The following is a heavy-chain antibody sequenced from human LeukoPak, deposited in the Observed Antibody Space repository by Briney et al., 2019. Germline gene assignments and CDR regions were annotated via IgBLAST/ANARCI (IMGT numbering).Heavy chain of an antibody. D-gene: IGHD2-15*01. V-gene: IGHV5-51*01. CDR2: IYPDDSDT. CDR1: GYNFAAYW. CDR3: ARRRSCSGGSCYEDFDY. J-gene: IGHJ4*02. Sequence: GESLKISCRGSGYNFAAYWIAWVRQMPGKGLEWMGIIYPDDSDTKYSPSFQGQVTISADKSISTAYLQWSSLKASDTAMYYCARRRSCSGGSCYEDFDYWGQGTLVTVSS.